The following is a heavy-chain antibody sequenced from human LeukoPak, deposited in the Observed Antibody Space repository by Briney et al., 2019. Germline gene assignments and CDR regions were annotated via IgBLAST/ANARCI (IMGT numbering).Heavy chain of an antibody. D-gene: IGHD5-18*01. J-gene: IGHJ4*02. V-gene: IGHV4-59*02. CDR1: GGSVSSFY. Sequence: SETLSLTCTVSGGSVSSFYWSWIRQPPGKELEWIGYIYYSGSPNYNPSLKSRVTISIDTSKNQFSLKLSSVTPADTAVYYCARADVDTTIWYYFDYWGQGTLVTVSS. CDR3: ARADVDTTIWYYFDY. CDR2: IYYSGSP.